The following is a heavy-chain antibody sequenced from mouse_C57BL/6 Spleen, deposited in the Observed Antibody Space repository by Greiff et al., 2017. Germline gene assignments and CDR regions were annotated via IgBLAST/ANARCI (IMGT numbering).Heavy chain of an antibody. CDR3: ARIEDYSNWFAD. CDR2: IWWDDAK. V-gene: IGHV8-8*01. D-gene: IGHD2-5*01. J-gene: IGHJ3*01. Sequence: QVTLKESGPGILQPSQTLSLSCSFSGFSLSTYGMGVGWIRQPPGKGLEWLAHIWWDDAKYYNPALKSRRTISKDTSKNQVFLKIANVDTADTATYYCARIEDYSNWFADWGQGTLVTVSA. CDR1: GFSLSTYGMG.